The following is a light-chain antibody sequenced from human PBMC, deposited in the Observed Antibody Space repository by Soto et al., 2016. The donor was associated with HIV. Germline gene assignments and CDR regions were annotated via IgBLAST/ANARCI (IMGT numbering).Light chain of an antibody. J-gene: IGLJ2*01. CDR3: QVWDSSSDHPVV. CDR2: DDS. CDR1: NIGSKS. Sequence: SYVLTQAPSVSVAPGKTARITCGGNNIGSKSVHWYQQKPGQAPVLVVYDDSDRPSGIPDRFSGSNSGNTATLTISRVEAGDEADYYCQVWDSSSDHPVVFGGGTKLTVL. V-gene: IGLV3-21*03.